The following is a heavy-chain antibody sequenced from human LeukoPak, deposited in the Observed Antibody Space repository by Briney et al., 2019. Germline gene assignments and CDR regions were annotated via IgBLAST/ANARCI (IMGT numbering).Heavy chain of an antibody. CDR1: GFTFSSYA. CDR3: AKDPSSFYYDSSGYYGDY. V-gene: IGHV3-30-3*01. D-gene: IGHD3-22*01. J-gene: IGHJ4*02. Sequence: PGGSLRLSCAASGFTFSSYAMHWVRQAPGKGLEWVAVISYDGSNKYYADSVKGRFTISRDNSKNTLYLQMNSLRAEDTAVYYCAKDPSSFYYDSSGYYGDYWGQGTLVTVSS. CDR2: ISYDGSNK.